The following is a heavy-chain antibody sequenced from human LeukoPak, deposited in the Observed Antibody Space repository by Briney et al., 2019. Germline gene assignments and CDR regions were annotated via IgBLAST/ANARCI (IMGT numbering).Heavy chain of an antibody. Sequence: GASVKVSCKASGYTTTDSYSITGVRQAPGQGLDWMGYIITYNSYTNYAQTLQGRVSMTTDTSTNTAYMELRSLRSDDTAVYYCARADNGAREGFDYWGQGTLVIVSS. CDR3: ARADNGAREGFDY. V-gene: IGHV1-18*01. CDR1: GYTTTDSYS. CDR2: IITYNSYT. D-gene: IGHD1-1*01. J-gene: IGHJ4*02.